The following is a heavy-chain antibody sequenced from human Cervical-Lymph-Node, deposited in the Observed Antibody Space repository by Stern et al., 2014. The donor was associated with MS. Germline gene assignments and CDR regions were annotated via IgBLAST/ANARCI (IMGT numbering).Heavy chain of an antibody. Sequence: EVQLVESGAELIRPGESLKISCKGSGFTFSIYWIAWVRQTPGKGLEWMGIINPGDSETSYRPSFQGQVTMAADKSTSTADLQWSSLNASDAAMYFCARQTTAWASDVWGQGTLVTVSS. CDR1: GFTFSIYW. CDR3: ARQTTAWASDV. D-gene: IGHD1-14*01. J-gene: IGHJ4*02. V-gene: IGHV5-51*01. CDR2: INPGDSET.